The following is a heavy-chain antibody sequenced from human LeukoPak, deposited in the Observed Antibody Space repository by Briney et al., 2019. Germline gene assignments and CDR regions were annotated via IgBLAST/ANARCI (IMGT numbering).Heavy chain of an antibody. V-gene: IGHV1-2*02. D-gene: IGHD3-22*01. CDR3: ARGESHITLIVVVQRKFDP. CDR1: GYTFTSYY. Sequence: ASVKVSCKASGYTFTSYYMHWVRQAPGQGLEWMGWINPYSGGTNYAQKFQGRVTVTRDTSISTAYMELSRLRSDDTAVYYCARGESHITLIVVVQRKFDPWGQGTLVTVSS. J-gene: IGHJ5*02. CDR2: INPYSGGT.